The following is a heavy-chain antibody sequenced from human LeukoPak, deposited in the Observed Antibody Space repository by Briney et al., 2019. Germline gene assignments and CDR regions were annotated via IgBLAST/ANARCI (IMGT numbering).Heavy chain of an antibody. V-gene: IGHV4-39*07. CDR2: SYYSGTT. D-gene: IGHD5-18*01. J-gene: IGHJ5*02. Sequence: SETLSLTCTVSGGSISSSPYYWGWIRQRPGKGLEWIESSYYSGTTHDSPSLESRVTTSVDTSKNQFSLKLASVTAADTAIYYCAKGAGGFSYYNWFDPWGQGTLGTVSS. CDR3: AKGAGGFSYYNWFDP. CDR1: GGSISSSPYY.